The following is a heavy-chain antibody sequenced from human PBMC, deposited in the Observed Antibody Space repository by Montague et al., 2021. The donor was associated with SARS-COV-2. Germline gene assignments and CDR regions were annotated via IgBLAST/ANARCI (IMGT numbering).Heavy chain of an antibody. CDR3: ARLDVLGY. Sequence: SETLSLTCAVSGDSISSSNWWSWARPPPGKVLEWIGEIYHGGSTNYHPSLKRRVTMSIDASRNQFSLILSALTAADTAVYYCARLDVLGYWGQGTLVAVSS. D-gene: IGHD3/OR15-3a*01. CDR2: IYHGGST. V-gene: IGHV4-4*02. J-gene: IGHJ4*02. CDR1: GDSISSSNW.